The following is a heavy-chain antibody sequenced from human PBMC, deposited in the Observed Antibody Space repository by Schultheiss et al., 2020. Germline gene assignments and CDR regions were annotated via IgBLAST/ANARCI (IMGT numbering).Heavy chain of an antibody. CDR1: GFTFSDYW. J-gene: IGHJ4*02. CDR3: VRDGLCGGSCYSGD. CDR2: IKQDGSVK. Sequence: GGSLRLSCVASGFTFSDYWMTWVRQAPGKGLEWVANIKQDGSVKYYVDSVKGRFTISRDNARNSLYLQMNSLRAEDTAVYYCVRDGLCGGSCYSGDWGQGALVTVSS. D-gene: IGHD2-15*01. V-gene: IGHV3-7*03.